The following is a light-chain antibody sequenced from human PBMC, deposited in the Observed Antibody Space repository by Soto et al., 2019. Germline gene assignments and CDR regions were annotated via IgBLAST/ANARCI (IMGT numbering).Light chain of an antibody. CDR3: QQAYSFPIT. CDR1: QDIAAY. CDR2: AAS. V-gene: IGKV1D-12*01. Sequence: DIQLTQSPSSVSASVGYRVTITCRASQDIAAYLAWYQYKPGRAPELLIHAASSLQSGVPSRFSGSGSGTDFTLTINSLQPEDFATYYCQQAYSFPITFGQ. J-gene: IGKJ5*01.